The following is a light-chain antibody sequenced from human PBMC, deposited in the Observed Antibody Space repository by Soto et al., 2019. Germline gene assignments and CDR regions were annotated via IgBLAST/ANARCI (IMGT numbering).Light chain of an antibody. Sequence: EIVLTQSPGTLSLSPGERATLSCRASQSVGSSYLAWYQQKPGQAPRLLIYGASSRATGIPDRFRGSGSGTDFTLTISRLEPEDFAVYYCQQYYRSLWTFGQGTKVEIK. J-gene: IGKJ1*01. CDR1: QSVGSSY. CDR2: GAS. V-gene: IGKV3-20*01. CDR3: QQYYRSLWT.